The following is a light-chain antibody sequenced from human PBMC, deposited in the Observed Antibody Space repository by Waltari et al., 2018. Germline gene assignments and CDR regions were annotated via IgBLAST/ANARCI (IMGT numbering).Light chain of an antibody. CDR1: SGSVSTDYY. Sequence: QTVVTQEPSLSVSPGGTITLTCDLTSGSVSTDYYPSWYKQNPGQAPRTLIYNTKSRSSGGPDRFSGSILGNKAALTITGAQADDESDYYCVLYMGRGVSVFGGGTKLTVL. CDR2: NTK. V-gene: IGLV8-61*01. CDR3: VLYMGRGVSV. J-gene: IGLJ3*02.